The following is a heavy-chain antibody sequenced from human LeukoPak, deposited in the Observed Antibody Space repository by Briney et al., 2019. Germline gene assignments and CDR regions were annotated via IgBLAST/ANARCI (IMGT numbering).Heavy chain of an antibody. D-gene: IGHD5-18*01. CDR2: IYYSGST. V-gene: IGHV4-39*07. Sequence: PSETLSLTCTVSGGSISSSSYYWGWIRQPPGKGLEWIGSIYYSGSTNYNPSLKSRVTISVDTSKNQFSLKLSSVTAADTAVYYCARDSTKYSYGVYYYYYMDVWGKGTTVTVSS. J-gene: IGHJ6*03. CDR3: ARDSTKYSYGVYYYYYMDV. CDR1: GGSISSSSYY.